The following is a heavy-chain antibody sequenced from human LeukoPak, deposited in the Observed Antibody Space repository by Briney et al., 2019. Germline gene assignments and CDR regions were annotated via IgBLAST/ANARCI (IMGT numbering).Heavy chain of an antibody. V-gene: IGHV4-61*02. D-gene: IGHD3-22*01. CDR1: GGSISSGSYY. Sequence: PSQTLSLTCTVSGGSISSGSYYWSRIRQPAGKGLEWIGRIYTSGSTNYNPSLKSRVTISVDTSKNQFSLKLSSVTAADTAVYYCARARNTYYYDSSGYYYSPDAFDIWGQGTMVTVSS. CDR3: ARARNTYYYDSSGYYYSPDAFDI. J-gene: IGHJ3*02. CDR2: IYTSGST.